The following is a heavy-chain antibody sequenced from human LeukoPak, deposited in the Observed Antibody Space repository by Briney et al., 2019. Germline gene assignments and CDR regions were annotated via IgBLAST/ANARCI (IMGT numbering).Heavy chain of an antibody. V-gene: IGHV4-59*12. J-gene: IGHJ4*02. Sequence: PSETLSLTCTVSGGSISSYYWSWIRQPPGKGLEWIGYIYYSGSTNYNPSLKSRLSISMDTSKNQYTLKMTSVSASDTAVYYCAISGHWYGWSYFDHWGQGTLVTVSS. CDR3: AISGHWYGWSYFDH. CDR1: GGSISSYY. CDR2: IYYSGST. D-gene: IGHD1-26*01.